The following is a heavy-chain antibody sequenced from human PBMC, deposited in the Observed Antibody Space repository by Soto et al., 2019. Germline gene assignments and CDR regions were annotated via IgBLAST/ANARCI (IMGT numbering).Heavy chain of an antibody. CDR3: VRVPDCSGGSCYAHYYYYYGMDV. J-gene: IGHJ6*02. CDR2: IIPIFGTA. V-gene: IGHV1-69*12. Sequence: QVQLVQSGAEVKKPGSSVKVSCKASGGTFSSYAISWVRQAPGQGLEWMGGIIPIFGTANYAQKFQGRVTITADESTSTAYMELSSLRSEDTAVYYCVRVPDCSGGSCYAHYYYYYGMDVWGQGTTVTVSS. D-gene: IGHD2-15*01. CDR1: GGTFSSYA.